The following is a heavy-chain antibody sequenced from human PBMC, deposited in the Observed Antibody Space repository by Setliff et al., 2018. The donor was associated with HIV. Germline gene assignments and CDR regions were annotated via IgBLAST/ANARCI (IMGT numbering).Heavy chain of an antibody. CDR3: ARYDYGDFDY. J-gene: IGHJ4*02. CDR2: INHSGST. D-gene: IGHD4-17*01. V-gene: IGHV4-34*01. Sequence: PSETLSLTCAVFGGSFSGYYWSWIRQPPGKGLEWIGEINHSGSTDYIPSLKSRVTISVDTSKNQFSLNLSSVTAADTAVYYCARYDYGDFDYWGQGTPVTVSS. CDR1: GGSFSGYY.